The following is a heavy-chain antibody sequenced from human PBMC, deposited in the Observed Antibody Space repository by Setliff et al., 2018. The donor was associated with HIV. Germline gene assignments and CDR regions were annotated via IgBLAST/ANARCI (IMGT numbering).Heavy chain of an antibody. J-gene: IGHJ6*03. D-gene: IGHD2-21*01. CDR3: ARLGDQSDWRSNYFFYYLDV. CDR1: GDSLAGSLYS. V-gene: IGHV4-39*01. Sequence: SETLSLTCTVSGDSLAGSLYSWGWVRQPPGQGLEWLGNLFHTGSSYFNPSLKSRLNMSVDTSKNQFSLGLISMTAADSAVYFGARLGDQSDWRSNYFFYYLDVWGKGTKVTVSS. CDR2: LFHTGSS.